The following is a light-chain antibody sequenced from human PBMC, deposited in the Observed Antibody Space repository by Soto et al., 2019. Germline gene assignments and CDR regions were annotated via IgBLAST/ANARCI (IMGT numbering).Light chain of an antibody. Sequence: QSVLAQLPSASATPGQSVTISCSGSSSNIESNTVTWYQQLPGTAPKLVIYSNYDRPSGVPDRFSGSTSGTSASLVIRGLQSEDEADYYCAAWDDILNGYVFGGGTKVTVL. CDR2: SNY. J-gene: IGLJ1*01. CDR3: AAWDDILNGYV. V-gene: IGLV1-44*01. CDR1: SSNIESNT.